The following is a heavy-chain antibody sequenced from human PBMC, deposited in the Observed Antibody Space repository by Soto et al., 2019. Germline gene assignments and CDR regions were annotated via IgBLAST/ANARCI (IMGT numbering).Heavy chain of an antibody. Sequence: SLRLSCAASGFTFSNYTMHWVRQAPGKGLEWVAFMSYDGSRKYYADFVKGRFIISRDTSKNTSYLQMNSLRGDDTAVYYCAIFERCGTHPGLLYVCGQGT. CDR1: GFTFSNYT. V-gene: IGHV3-30-3*01. CDR2: MSYDGSRK. J-gene: IGHJ3*01. D-gene: IGHD1-26*01. CDR3: AIFERCGTHPGLLYV.